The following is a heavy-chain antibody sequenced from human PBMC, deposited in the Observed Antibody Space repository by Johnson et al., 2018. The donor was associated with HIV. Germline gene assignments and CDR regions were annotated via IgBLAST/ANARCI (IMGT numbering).Heavy chain of an antibody. CDR1: GFTFSSYA. J-gene: IGHJ3*02. D-gene: IGHD3-3*01. CDR2: ISYDGSKK. Sequence: QLVESGGGVVQPGRSLRLSCAASGFTFSSYAMHWVRQAPGKGLEWVAVISYDGSKKYYADSVKGRLTISRDNSKNTLYLQKNSLRAEDTAVYYCARGSPYYNFWSGYVDAFDIWGQGTMVTVSS. V-gene: IGHV3-30-3*01. CDR3: ARGSPYYNFWSGYVDAFDI.